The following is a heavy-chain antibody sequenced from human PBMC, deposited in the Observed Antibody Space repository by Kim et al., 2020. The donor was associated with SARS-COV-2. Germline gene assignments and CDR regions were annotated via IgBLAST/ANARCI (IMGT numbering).Heavy chain of an antibody. Sequence: GESLKISCKGSGYSFTSYWISWVRQMPGKGLEWMGRIDPSDSYTNYSPSFQGHVTISADKSISTAYLQWSSLKASDTAMYYCARLGGRGGEYYYYGMDVWGQGTTVTVSS. CDR1: GYSFTSYW. CDR2: IDPSDSYT. J-gene: IGHJ6*02. D-gene: IGHD3-16*01. CDR3: ARLGGRGGEYYYYGMDV. V-gene: IGHV5-10-1*01.